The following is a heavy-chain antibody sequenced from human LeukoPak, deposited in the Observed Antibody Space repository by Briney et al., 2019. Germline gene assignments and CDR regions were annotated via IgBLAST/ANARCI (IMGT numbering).Heavy chain of an antibody. CDR2: IIPILGIA. CDR1: GGTFSSYA. CDR3: ATLHLRDGYTQVFDI. D-gene: IGHD5-24*01. Sequence: SVKVSCKASGGTFSSYAISWVRQAPGQGLEWMGRIIPILGIANYAQKFQGRVTITADKSTSTAYMELSSLRSEDTAVYYCATLHLRDGYTQVFDIWAQGTRVTAPS. J-gene: IGHJ3*02. V-gene: IGHV1-69*04.